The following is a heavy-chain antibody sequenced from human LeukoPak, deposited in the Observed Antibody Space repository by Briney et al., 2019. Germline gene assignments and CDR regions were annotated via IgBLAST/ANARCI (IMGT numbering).Heavy chain of an antibody. D-gene: IGHD3-9*01. V-gene: IGHV5-51*01. J-gene: IGHJ3*02. CDR3: ARQPPNLYDILTGYYPVGAFDM. CDR1: EHSFTSDW. CDR2: IYPGDLKT. Sequence: GESLKISCKASEHSFTSDWIGWVRQKPGKGLGGRVIIYPGDLKTRYSPSFQGQVNISADKSISTAYLQWSSLKASDTAMYYCARQPPNLYDILTGYYPVGAFDMWGQGTMVTVSS.